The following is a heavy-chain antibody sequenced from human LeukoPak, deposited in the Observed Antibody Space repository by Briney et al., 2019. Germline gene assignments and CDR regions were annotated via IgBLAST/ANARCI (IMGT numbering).Heavy chain of an antibody. J-gene: IGHJ4*02. CDR2: ISYDGSGQ. Sequence: PGRSLRLSCAASGFTFSSYAMHWVRQAPGKGLEWVAFISYDGSGQYYTESVKGRFTISRDNSKNTLYRQVNSLRVEDTAVYYCARANRPFHTSGWYKDYWGQGTLVTVSS. CDR1: GFTFSSYA. D-gene: IGHD6-19*01. CDR3: ARANRPFHTSGWYKDY. V-gene: IGHV3-30-3*01.